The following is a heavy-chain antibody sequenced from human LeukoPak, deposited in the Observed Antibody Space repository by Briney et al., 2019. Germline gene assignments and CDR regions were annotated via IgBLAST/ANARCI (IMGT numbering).Heavy chain of an antibody. D-gene: IGHD3/OR15-3a*01. CDR3: ARRSNYFDY. V-gene: IGHV6-1*01. J-gene: IGHJ4*02. Sequence: SQTLSLTCAISGDSVSSNNATWNWIRQSPSGGLEWLGRTYYRSKWYNDYAVSVKSRMTINPDTSKNQFSLHLNSVTPEDRAVYYCARRSNYFDYWGQGTLVTVSS. CDR2: TYYRSKWYN. CDR1: GDSVSSNNAT.